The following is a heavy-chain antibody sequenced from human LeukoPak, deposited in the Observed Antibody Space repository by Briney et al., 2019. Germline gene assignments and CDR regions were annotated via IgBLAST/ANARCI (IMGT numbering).Heavy chain of an antibody. CDR3: AKDSPWTGVYGMDV. CDR2: IYSGGST. CDR1: GFTVSSNY. D-gene: IGHD3-10*01. V-gene: IGHV3-53*01. Sequence: GGSLRLSCAASGFTVSSNYMSWVRQAPGKGLEWVSVIYSGGSTYYADSVKGRFTISRDNSKNTLYLQMNSLRAEDTAVYYCAKDSPWTGVYGMDVWGQGTTVTVSS. J-gene: IGHJ6*02.